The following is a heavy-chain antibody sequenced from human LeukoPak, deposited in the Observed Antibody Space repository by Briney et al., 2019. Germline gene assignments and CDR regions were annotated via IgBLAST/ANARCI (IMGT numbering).Heavy chain of an antibody. J-gene: IGHJ6*02. V-gene: IGHV3-21*01. CDR2: ISSSSYI. CDR3: AREGVVPAAMHYYYGMDV. D-gene: IGHD2-2*01. CDR1: GFTFSSYS. Sequence: PGGSLRLSCAASGFTFSSYSMNWVRQAPGKGLEWVSSISSSSYIYYADSVKGRFPISRDNAKNSLYLQMNSLRAEDTAVYYCAREGVVPAAMHYYYGMDVWGQGTTVTVSS.